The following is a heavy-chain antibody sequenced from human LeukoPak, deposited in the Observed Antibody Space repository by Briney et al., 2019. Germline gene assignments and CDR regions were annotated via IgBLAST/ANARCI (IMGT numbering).Heavy chain of an antibody. D-gene: IGHD2-2*01. Sequence: GASVKVSCKVSGYTLSELSMHWVRQAPGKGLEWMGGFDPEDGETIYAQKFQGRVTMTEDTSTDTAYIELSSLRSEDTAVYYCATVPPGYCSSTSCHNWFDPWGQGTLVTVSS. CDR2: FDPEDGET. V-gene: IGHV1-24*01. CDR1: GYTLSELS. J-gene: IGHJ5*02. CDR3: ATVPPGYCSSTSCHNWFDP.